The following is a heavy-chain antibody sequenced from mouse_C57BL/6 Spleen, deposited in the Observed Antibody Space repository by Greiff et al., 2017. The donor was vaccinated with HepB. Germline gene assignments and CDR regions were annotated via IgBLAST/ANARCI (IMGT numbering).Heavy chain of an antibody. D-gene: IGHD4-1*01. J-gene: IGHJ2*01. CDR2: INPSSGYT. CDR1: GYTFTSYT. Sequence: VQLQQSGADLARPGASVKMSCKASGYTFTSYTMHWVKQRPGQGLEWIGYINPSSGYTKYNQKFKDKATLTADKSSSTAYMQLSSLTSEDSAVYYCARPPNWDYFDYWGQGTTLTVSS. V-gene: IGHV1-4*01. CDR3: ARPPNWDYFDY.